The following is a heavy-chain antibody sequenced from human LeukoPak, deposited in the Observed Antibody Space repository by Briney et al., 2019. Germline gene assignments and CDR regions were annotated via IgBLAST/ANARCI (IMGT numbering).Heavy chain of an antibody. CDR1: GFTFSSYA. J-gene: IGHJ6*03. D-gene: IGHD4-17*01. CDR3: TTLSTVTTNYYYYYYMDV. CDR2: IKSKTDGGTT. V-gene: IGHV3-15*01. Sequence: GGSLRLSCAASGFTFSSYAMSWVRQAPGKGLEWVGRIKSKTDGGTTDYAAPVKGRLTISRDDSKNTLYLQMNSLKTEDTAVYYCTTLSTVTTNYYYYYYMDVWGKGTTVTISS.